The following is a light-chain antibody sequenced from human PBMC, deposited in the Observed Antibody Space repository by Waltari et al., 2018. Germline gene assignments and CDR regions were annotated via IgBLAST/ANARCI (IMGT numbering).Light chain of an antibody. Sequence: QLVLTQSPSASASLGASIQLTCTLSRGHSSHIIAWLQQPPEKGPRYLMKVNSDGTHSKGDEIPDRFSGSSSGAERYLTISNLQSEDEADYYCQTGGHGTWVFGGGTKVTVL. CDR1: RGHSSHI. CDR3: QTGGHGTWV. J-gene: IGLJ3*02. CDR2: VNSDGTH. V-gene: IGLV4-69*01.